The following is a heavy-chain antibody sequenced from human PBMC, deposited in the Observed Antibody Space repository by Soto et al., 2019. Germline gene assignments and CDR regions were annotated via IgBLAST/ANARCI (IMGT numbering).Heavy chain of an antibody. Sequence: SETLSLTCAVYGGSFSCYYWSWIRQPPGKGLEWIGEINHSGSTSYNPSLKSRVTISVDTSKNQFSLKLSSVTAADTAVYYCAHRPAKRYYGSGXYYKSERNYYYYYGMDVWGQGTTVTVSS. CDR3: AHRPAKRYYGSGXYYKSERNYYYYYGMDV. J-gene: IGHJ6*02. CDR2: INHSGST. D-gene: IGHD3-10*01. CDR1: GGSFSCYY. V-gene: IGHV4-34*01.